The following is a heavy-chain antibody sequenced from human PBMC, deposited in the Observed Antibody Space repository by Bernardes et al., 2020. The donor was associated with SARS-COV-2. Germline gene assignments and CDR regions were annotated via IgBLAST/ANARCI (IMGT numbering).Heavy chain of an antibody. D-gene: IGHD4-17*01. Sequence: ASVKVSCKASGYTFTSYYMHWVRQAPGQGLEWMGIINPSGGSTSYAQKFQGRVTMTRDTSTSTVYMELSSLRSEDTAVYYCARDPTVTTDLDYYYYYGMDVWGQGTTVTVSS. V-gene: IGHV1-46*01. CDR3: ARDPTVTTDLDYYYYYGMDV. CDR1: GYTFTSYY. J-gene: IGHJ6*02. CDR2: INPSGGST.